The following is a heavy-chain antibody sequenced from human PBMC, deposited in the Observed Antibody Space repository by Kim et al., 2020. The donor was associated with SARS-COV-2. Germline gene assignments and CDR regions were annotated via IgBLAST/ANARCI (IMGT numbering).Heavy chain of an antibody. CDR3: ARARECSSTSCFPYYYYGMDD. Sequence: GSLSLTCAVYGGSFSGYYWSWIRQPPGKGLEWSGEINHSGSTNYNPSLKSRVTISVDTSKNQFSLKLSYVTAADTAVYYCARARECSSTSCFPYYYYGMDDWGQGTTVTVSS. CDR1: GGSFSGYY. J-gene: IGHJ6*02. D-gene: IGHD2-2*01. V-gene: IGHV4-34*01. CDR2: INHSGST.